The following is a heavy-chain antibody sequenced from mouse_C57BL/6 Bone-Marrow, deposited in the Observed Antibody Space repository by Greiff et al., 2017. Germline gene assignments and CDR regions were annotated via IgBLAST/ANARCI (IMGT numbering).Heavy chain of an antibody. Sequence: QVQLQQSGAELARPGASVKLSCKASGYTFTSYGISWVKQRTGQGLEWIGEIYPRSGNTYYNEKFKGKATLTAAKSSSTAYMELRSLTSEDSAVYFCARPCSYWYCDVWGTGTTVTGSS. CDR3: ARPCSYWYCDV. CDR1: GYTFTSYG. CDR2: IYPRSGNT. V-gene: IGHV1-81*01. J-gene: IGHJ1*03.